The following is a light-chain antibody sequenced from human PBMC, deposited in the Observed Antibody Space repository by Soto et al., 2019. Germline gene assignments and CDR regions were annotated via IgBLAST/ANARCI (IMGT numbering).Light chain of an antibody. CDR3: SSYAGSTTYV. CDR1: SSDVGSYDL. CDR2: DVR. Sequence: QSVLTQPASVSGSPGQSITISCTGTSSDVGSYDLVSWYQQHPVKAPKVMIYDVRKRPSGVSNRFSGSKPGNTASLTISGLQAEDEADYYCSSYAGSTTYVFGTGTKVTVL. V-gene: IGLV2-23*02. J-gene: IGLJ1*01.